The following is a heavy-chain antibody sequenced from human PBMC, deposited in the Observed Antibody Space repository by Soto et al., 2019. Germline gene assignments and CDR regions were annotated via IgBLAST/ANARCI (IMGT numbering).Heavy chain of an antibody. CDR1: GGSISSSSYY. Sequence: WATLSITCTVSGGSISSSSYYWGWIRQPPGKGLEWIGYMYYGGRTNYNPSLKSRVTISVDTSKMQVSLKLSSVTAADTAVYFCARGTPSPLIVRSSRGPWFDPWGQGTLVTVSS. D-gene: IGHD2-15*01. CDR3: ARGTPSPLIVRSSRGPWFDP. V-gene: IGHV4-61*05. CDR2: MYYGGRT. J-gene: IGHJ5*02.